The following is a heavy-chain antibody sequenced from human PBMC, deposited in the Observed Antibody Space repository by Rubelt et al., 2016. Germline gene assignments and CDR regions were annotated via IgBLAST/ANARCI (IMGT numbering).Heavy chain of an antibody. CDR1: GFTFSNYW. V-gene: IGHV3-7*01. D-gene: IGHD2-8*01. CDR3: IVHGIPTR. J-gene: IGHJ4*02. Sequence: EVQLVESGGGLGQPGGSLRLSCAASGFTFSNYWMSWVRQAPGKGLKWVANLKQDGSQKDSVDSVKGRFTNSRDKTKNSLYLQMNSLRAEDTAVYYCIVHGIPTRWGQGTLVTVSS. CDR2: LKQDGSQK.